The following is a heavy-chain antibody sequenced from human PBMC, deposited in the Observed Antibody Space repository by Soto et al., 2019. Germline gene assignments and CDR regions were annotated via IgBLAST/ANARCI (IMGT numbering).Heavy chain of an antibody. J-gene: IGHJ4*02. Sequence: GGSLRLSCAASAVSFTGFGMHWVRQAPGKGLEWVAVIRFDGSNTYYADSVKGRFTISRDNPKNMLYLQMNSLRAEDTAIYYCARDGVGTTTYFGYFDYWGLGTLVTVSS. CDR3: ARDGVGTTTYFGYFDY. CDR2: IRFDGSNT. CDR1: AVSFTGFG. D-gene: IGHD1-26*01. V-gene: IGHV3-33*01.